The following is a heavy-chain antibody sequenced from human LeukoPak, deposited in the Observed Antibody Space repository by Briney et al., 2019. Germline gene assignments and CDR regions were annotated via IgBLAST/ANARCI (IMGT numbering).Heavy chain of an antibody. D-gene: IGHD2-15*01. CDR3: ARRMVAATPGHY. J-gene: IGHJ4*02. V-gene: IGHV4-39*01. CDR2: ISSSGST. CDR1: GGSISGSSYY. Sequence: SETLSLTCTVSGGSISGSSYYWGWSRQPPGEALEWIGSISSSGSTYYNPSLKSRVTISVDTSKNQFSLKLSSVTAADTAVYYCARRMVAATPGHYWGQGTLVTISS.